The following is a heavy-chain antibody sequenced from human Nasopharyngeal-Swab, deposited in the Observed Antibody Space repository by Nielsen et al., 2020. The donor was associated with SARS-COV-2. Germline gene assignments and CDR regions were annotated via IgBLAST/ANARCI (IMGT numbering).Heavy chain of an antibody. CDR2: INHSGST. V-gene: IGHV4-34*01. Sequence: WIRQPPGKGLEWIGEINHSGSTNYNPSLKSRVTISVDTSKNQFSLKLSSVTAADTAVYYRARIEDCSSTSCYDYFDYWGQGTLVTVSS. CDR3: ARIEDCSSTSCYDYFDY. D-gene: IGHD2-2*01. J-gene: IGHJ4*02.